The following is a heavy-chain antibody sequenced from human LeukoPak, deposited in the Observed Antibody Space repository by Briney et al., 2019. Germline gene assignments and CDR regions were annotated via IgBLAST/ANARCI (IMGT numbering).Heavy chain of an antibody. CDR2: INHSGST. V-gene: IGHV4-34*01. J-gene: IGHJ3*02. CDR3: ARDMGYDAFDI. D-gene: IGHD3-10*01. CDR1: GGSFSGYY. Sequence: PSETLSLTCAVYGGSFSGYYWSWIRQPPGKGLEWIGEINHSGSTNYNPSLKSRVTISVDTSKNQFSLKLSSVTAADTAVYYCARDMGYDAFDIWGQGTMVTVSS.